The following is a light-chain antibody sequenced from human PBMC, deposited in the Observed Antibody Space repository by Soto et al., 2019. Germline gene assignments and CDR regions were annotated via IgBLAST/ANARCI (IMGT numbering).Light chain of an antibody. CDR1: RGISSY. V-gene: IGKV1-9*01. J-gene: IGKJ5*01. CDR3: QQLNSYPQT. CDR2: SAS. Sequence: IQLTQSPSSLSASVGDRVTIAFQASRGISSYLDWYQQKPGKAPKLLVYSASTLQSGVPSRFSGSGSGPDFTLTISSLQPEDSATYFCQQLNSYPQTFGQGTRLEIK.